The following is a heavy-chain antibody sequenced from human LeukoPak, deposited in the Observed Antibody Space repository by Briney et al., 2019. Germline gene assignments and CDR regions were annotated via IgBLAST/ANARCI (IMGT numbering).Heavy chain of an antibody. CDR1: GFTFDDYA. CDR2: ISWNSGSI. D-gene: IGHD1-26*01. Sequence: SGRSLRLSCAASGFTFDDYAMHWVRQAPGKGLEWVSGISWNSGSIGYADSVKGRFTISRDNAKNSLYLQMNSLRAEDTALYYCAKDRRGSYFGSPHFDYWGQGTLVTVSS. V-gene: IGHV3-9*01. CDR3: AKDRRGSYFGSPHFDY. J-gene: IGHJ4*02.